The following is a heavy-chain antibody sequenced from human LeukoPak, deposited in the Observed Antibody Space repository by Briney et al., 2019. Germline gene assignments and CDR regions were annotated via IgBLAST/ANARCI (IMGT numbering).Heavy chain of an antibody. CDR3: ARDQREGHGPTNYNGMDV. V-gene: IGHV3-49*04. Sequence: PGGSLRLSCIGSGFTFGDYAMNWVRQAPGKGLEWVGFMRTKTYSETTQYAASVKGRFTISRDDSKSIAYLQMSSLKTDDTAVYYCARDQREGHGPTNYNGMDVWGQGTTVTVSS. J-gene: IGHJ6*02. D-gene: IGHD1-26*01. CDR1: GFTFGDYA. CDR2: MRTKTYSETT.